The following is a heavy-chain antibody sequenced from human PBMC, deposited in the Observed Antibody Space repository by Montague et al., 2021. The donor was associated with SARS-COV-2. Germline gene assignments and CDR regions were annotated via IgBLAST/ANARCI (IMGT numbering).Heavy chain of an antibody. Sequence: SETLSLTCTVSGGSITSNYWCWIWQPPGKRLEWIGYINHSGSTSSNPSFTSRVTISVDTSQNQFSLKLISVTAADTAVYYCARSRRLGSGLSFPSWYFYDWGQGTMVTVTP. D-gene: IGHD5-12*01. V-gene: IGHV4-59*13. J-gene: IGHJ4*02. CDR3: ARSRRLGSGLSFPSWYFYD. CDR1: GGSITSNY. CDR2: INHSGST.